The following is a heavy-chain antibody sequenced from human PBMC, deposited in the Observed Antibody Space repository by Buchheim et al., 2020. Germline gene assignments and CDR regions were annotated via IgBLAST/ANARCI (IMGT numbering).Heavy chain of an antibody. CDR2: INPNRGGT. CDR3: ARSGPERWLPIYGMDV. D-gene: IGHD5-24*01. Sequence: QVQLVQSGAEVKKPGASVKVSCKASGYTFTGYYMHWVRQAPGQGLEWMGWINPNRGGTNYAQKFQGLVNMTREHSISTAYMELSRLRSDDTAVYYCARSGPERWLPIYGMDVWGQGTT. J-gene: IGHJ6*02. CDR1: GYTFTGYY. V-gene: IGHV1-2*04.